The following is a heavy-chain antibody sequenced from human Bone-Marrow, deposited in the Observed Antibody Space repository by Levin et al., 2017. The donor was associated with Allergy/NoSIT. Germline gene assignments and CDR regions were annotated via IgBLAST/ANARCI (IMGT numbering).Heavy chain of an antibody. CDR2: ISGSGASNT. CDR1: GITFSSHA. Sequence: GESLKISCEASGITFSSHAMSWVRQAPGKGLEWVSHISGSGASNTYYTDSVKGRFTISRDNSKNTLYLQMNSLRVEDTAVYYCAKSDCGGDCHLLDYCGQGTLVTVSS. CDR3: AKSDCGGDCHLLDY. V-gene: IGHV3-23*01. D-gene: IGHD2-21*02. J-gene: IGHJ4*02.